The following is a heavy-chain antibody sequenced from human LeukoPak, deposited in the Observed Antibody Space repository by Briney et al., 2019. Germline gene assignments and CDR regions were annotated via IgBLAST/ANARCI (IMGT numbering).Heavy chain of an antibody. V-gene: IGHV1-46*01. D-gene: IGHD3-10*01. CDR1: GYTFTSYY. J-gene: IGHJ6*03. CDR2: INPSGGST. Sequence: ASVKVSCKASGYTFTSYYMHWVRQAPGQGLEWMGIINPSGGSTSYAQKFQGGVTMTRDMSTSTVYMELSSLRSEDTAVYYCAREGPRFGEQGTLYYYYYYMDVWGKGPRSPSP. CDR3: AREGPRFGEQGTLYYYYYYMDV.